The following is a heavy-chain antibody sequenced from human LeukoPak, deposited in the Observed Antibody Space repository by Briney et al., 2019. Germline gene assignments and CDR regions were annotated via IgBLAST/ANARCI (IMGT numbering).Heavy chain of an antibody. J-gene: IGHJ4*02. CDR1: GFTVSSNY. CDR2: IYSGDGT. CDR3: ARVGGNTPDC. D-gene: IGHD3-16*01. Sequence: GGSLRLSCAASGFTVSSNYMSWVRQAPGKGLEWVSIIYSGDGTFYADSVKGRFTISRDNSKNTLYLQMNGLRAEDTAVYYCARVGGNTPDCWGQGTLVTVSS. V-gene: IGHV3-66*01.